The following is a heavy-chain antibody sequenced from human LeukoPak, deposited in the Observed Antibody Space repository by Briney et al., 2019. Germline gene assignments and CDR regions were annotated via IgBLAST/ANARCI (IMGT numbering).Heavy chain of an antibody. CDR1: GFTFSSYG. CDR3: ARLRDGSYYDY. J-gene: IGHJ4*02. Sequence: GGSLTLTCAASGFTFSSYGMSWVRQAPGKGLEWISAISGSGGSTYYADSVKGRFTISRDNSKNTLYLQMNSLRAEDTAVYYCARLRDGSYYDYWGQGTLVTVSS. CDR2: ISGSGGST. V-gene: IGHV3-23*01. D-gene: IGHD5-24*01.